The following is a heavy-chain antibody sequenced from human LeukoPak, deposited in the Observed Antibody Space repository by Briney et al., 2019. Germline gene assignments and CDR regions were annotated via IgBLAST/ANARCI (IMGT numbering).Heavy chain of an antibody. CDR3: AREKMEVGAWGILYYYMDV. V-gene: IGHV3-53*01. D-gene: IGHD1-26*01. Sequence: PGGSLRLSCAASGFTVSSNYMSWVRQAPGKGLEWVSVIYSGGSTYYADSVKGRFTISRDNSKNTLYLQMNSLRAEDTAVYYCAREKMEVGAWGILYYYMDVWGKGTTVTVSS. J-gene: IGHJ6*03. CDR1: GFTVSSNY. CDR2: IYSGGST.